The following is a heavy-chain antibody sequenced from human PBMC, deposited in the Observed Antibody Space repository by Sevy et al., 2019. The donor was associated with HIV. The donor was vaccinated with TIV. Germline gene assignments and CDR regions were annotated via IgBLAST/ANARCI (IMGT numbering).Heavy chain of an antibody. CDR2: ISSRGSTI. V-gene: IGHV3-11*01. CDR3: ARVRYTYGSYYFDY. D-gene: IGHD5-18*01. CDR1: EFTFSDYY. Sequence: GGSLRLSRAASEFTFSDYYISWIRQAPGKGLEWVTYISSRGSTIYYADSVKGRFTISRDNAKNSLYLQMNSLRVEDTAVYYCARVRYTYGSYYFDYWGQGTLVTVSS. J-gene: IGHJ4*02.